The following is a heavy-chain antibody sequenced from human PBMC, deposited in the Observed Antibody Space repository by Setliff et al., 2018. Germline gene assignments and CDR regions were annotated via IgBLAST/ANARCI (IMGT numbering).Heavy chain of an antibody. V-gene: IGHV4-59*01. CDR3: ARDQYTSGWYGPPESYFDC. CDR1: GGSISYS. J-gene: IGHJ4*01. CDR2: FYYDGRT. D-gene: IGHD6-19*01. Sequence: PSETLSLTCSVSGGSISYSWGWIRQPPGKGLEWIGFFYYDGRTNYNPPLKSRVTISEDTSKNQFSLKVTSVTAADTAMYYCARDQYTSGWYGPPESYFDCWGLGILVTVSS.